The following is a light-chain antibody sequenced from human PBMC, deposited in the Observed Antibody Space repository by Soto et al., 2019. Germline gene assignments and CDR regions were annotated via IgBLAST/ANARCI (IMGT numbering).Light chain of an antibody. J-gene: IGLJ1*01. CDR2: EVN. Sequence: QSALTQPASVSGSPGQSITIPCTGTSSDVGAYNYVSWYQQHPGKAPKLMIYEVNSRPSGVSNRFSGSKSGITASLTISGLQAEDEGDYYCSSYASTSTAVFGTGTKLTVL. V-gene: IGLV2-14*01. CDR3: SSYASTSTAV. CDR1: SSDVGAYNY.